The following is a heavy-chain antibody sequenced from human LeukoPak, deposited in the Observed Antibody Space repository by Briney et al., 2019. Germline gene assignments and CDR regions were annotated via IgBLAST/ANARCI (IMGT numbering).Heavy chain of an antibody. V-gene: IGHV3-7*03. J-gene: IGHJ3*02. CDR1: GFTFSSYW. D-gene: IGHD1-26*01. Sequence: GGSLRLSCAASGFTFSSYWMSWVRQAPGKGLEWVANIKQDGSEKYYVDSVKGRFTISRDNAKNSLYLQMNSLRAEDTAVYYCARVTVGATSLGAFDIWGQGTMVTVSS. CDR3: ARVTVGATSLGAFDI. CDR2: IKQDGSEK.